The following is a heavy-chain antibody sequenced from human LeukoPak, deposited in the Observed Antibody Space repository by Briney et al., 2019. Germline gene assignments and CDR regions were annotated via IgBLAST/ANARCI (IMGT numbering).Heavy chain of an antibody. D-gene: IGHD2-15*01. V-gene: IGHV1-69*01. CDR1: GGTFSSYA. CDR3: ASLIGYCSGGSCFKAAVPNDY. J-gene: IGHJ4*02. CDR2: IIPIFGTA. Sequence: VASVKVSCKASGGTFSSYAISWVRQAPGQGLEWMGGIIPIFGTANYAQKFQGRVTITADESTSTAYMELSSPRSEDTAVYYCASLIGYCSGGSCFKAAVPNDYWGQGTLVTVSS.